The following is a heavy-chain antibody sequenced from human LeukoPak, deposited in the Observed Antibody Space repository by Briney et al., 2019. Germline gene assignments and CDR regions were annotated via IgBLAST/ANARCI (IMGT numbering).Heavy chain of an antibody. D-gene: IGHD3-22*01. CDR3: ARDRTEGLYDSSGYSSFDY. J-gene: IGHJ4*02. CDR1: GFTFSDYY. CDR2: ISSSGSTI. Sequence: PGGSLRLSCAASGFTFSDYYMSWIRQAPGKGLEWVSYISSSGSTIYYADSVKGRFTISRDNAKNSLYLQMNSLRAEDTAVYYCARDRTEGLYDSSGYSSFDYWGQGTLVTVSS. V-gene: IGHV3-11*04.